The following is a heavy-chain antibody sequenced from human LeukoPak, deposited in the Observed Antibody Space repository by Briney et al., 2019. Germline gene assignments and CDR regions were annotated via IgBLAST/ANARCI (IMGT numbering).Heavy chain of an antibody. J-gene: IGHJ4*02. V-gene: IGHV4-38-2*02. CDR1: GYSIRSGYH. CDR2: INHSGST. CDR3: ARGVGVNYYDSSGYWKRGSFDY. Sequence: SETLSLTCSVSGYSIRSGYHWAWIRQPPGKGLEWIGEINHSGSTNYNPSLKSRVTISVDTSKNQFSLKLSSVTAADTAVYYCARGVGVNYYDSSGYWKRGSFDYWGQGTLVTVSS. D-gene: IGHD3-22*01.